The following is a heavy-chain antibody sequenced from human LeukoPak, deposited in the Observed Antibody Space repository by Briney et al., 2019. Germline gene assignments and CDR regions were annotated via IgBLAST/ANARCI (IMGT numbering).Heavy chain of an antibody. V-gene: IGHV4-4*07. CDR3: ARDLWFGEFFDAFDI. Sequence: PSETLSLTCAVYGGSFSGYYWSWIRQPAGKGLEWIGRIYSSGSTNYNPSLKSRVTMSVDTAKNQFALKLRSVTAADTAVYYCARDLWFGEFFDAFDIWGHGTKVTVSS. CDR2: IYSSGST. CDR1: GGSFSGYY. D-gene: IGHD3-10*01. J-gene: IGHJ3*02.